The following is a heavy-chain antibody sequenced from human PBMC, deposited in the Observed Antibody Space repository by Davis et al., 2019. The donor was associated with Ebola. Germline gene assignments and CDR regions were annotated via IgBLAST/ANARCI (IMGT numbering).Heavy chain of an antibody. D-gene: IGHD1-1*01. CDR2: ISSSGSSI. CDR3: ARAPNWNDVFPDASDI. Sequence: GGSLRLSCAASGFTFSDYYMNWIRQAPGKGLECISYISSSGSSIYYADSVKGRFTISRDNAKNSLYLQMNSLRAEDTAFYYCARAPNWNDVFPDASDIWGQGTMVTVSS. V-gene: IGHV3-11*01. J-gene: IGHJ3*02. CDR1: GFTFSDYY.